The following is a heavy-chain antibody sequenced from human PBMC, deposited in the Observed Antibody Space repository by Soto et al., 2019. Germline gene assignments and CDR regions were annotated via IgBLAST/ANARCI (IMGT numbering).Heavy chain of an antibody. D-gene: IGHD3-3*01. CDR3: ARHPRPDFWSGFYWFDP. CDR2: IYYSGST. CDR1: GYSISSSNW. J-gene: IGHJ5*02. V-gene: IGHV4-28*01. Sequence: SETLPLTCAVSGYSISSSNWWGWIRHPPGKGLEWIGYIYYSGSTYYNPSLKSRVTMSVDTSKNQFSLKLSSVTAADTAVYYCARHPRPDFWSGFYWFDPWGQGTLVTVSS.